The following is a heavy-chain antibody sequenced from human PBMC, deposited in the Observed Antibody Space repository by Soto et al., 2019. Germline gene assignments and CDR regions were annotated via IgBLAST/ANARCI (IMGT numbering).Heavy chain of an antibody. CDR3: PRAERFPRSWFAP. Sequence: SETLSLTCGVYGGSFRSYYCIWVRQPPGKRLEWFGEVNHSGEATYNPSLQSRVTISLDTSNNHFSLKMTSLTAADTALYFSPRAERFPRSWFAPWGQGTQVTVSS. D-gene: IGHD3-10*01. V-gene: IGHV4-34*01. CDR2: VNHSGEA. CDR1: GGSFRSYY. J-gene: IGHJ5*02.